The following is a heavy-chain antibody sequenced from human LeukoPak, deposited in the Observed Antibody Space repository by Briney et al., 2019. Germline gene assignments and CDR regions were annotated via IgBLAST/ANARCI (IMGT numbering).Heavy chain of an antibody. Sequence: PSETLSLTCTVSGGSLSSYYWSWIRQPAGKGLECIGYIYYSGSTNYNPSLKSRVTISVDTSKNQFSLKLSSVTAADTAVYYCASGYSSTWYWFDPWGQGTLVTVSS. J-gene: IGHJ5*02. CDR2: IYYSGST. CDR1: GGSLSSYY. D-gene: IGHD6-13*01. V-gene: IGHV4-59*01. CDR3: ASGYSSTWYWFDP.